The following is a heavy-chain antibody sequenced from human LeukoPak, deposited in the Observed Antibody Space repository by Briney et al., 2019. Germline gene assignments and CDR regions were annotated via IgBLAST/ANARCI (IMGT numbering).Heavy chain of an antibody. D-gene: IGHD1-1*01. CDR2: IYPSDSDT. CDR1: GSPFTSYW. V-gene: IGHV5-51*01. J-gene: IGHJ3*01. CDR3: ARRYNAFNV. Sequence: GGSLQISCQGSGSPFTSYWIGWVRQLPGKGLEGMGIIYPSDSDTKYSPSFQGQLTISAYNSISTPYLQWSSLKASDTAMYYCARRYNAFNVWGQGTMVTV.